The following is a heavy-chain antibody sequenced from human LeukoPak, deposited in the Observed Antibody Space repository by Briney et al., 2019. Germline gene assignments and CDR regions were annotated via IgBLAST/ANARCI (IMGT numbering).Heavy chain of an antibody. J-gene: IGHJ4*02. CDR1: RFTFSNYA. Sequence: PGGSLRLFCASSRFTFSNYAMSWVRQAPGQGLEWVSGITDSGGDTFYADSVKGRFTISRDNSKNTLYLQMNSLRAEDTAVYYCAKMIYGSRSYYNYVTDWGQGTLVTVSS. D-gene: IGHD3-10*01. CDR3: AKMIYGSRSYYNYVTD. V-gene: IGHV3-23*01. CDR2: ITDSGGDT.